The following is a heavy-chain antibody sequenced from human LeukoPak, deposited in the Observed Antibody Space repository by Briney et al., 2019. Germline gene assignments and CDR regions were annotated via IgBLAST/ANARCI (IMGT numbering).Heavy chain of an antibody. V-gene: IGHV3-74*01. CDR1: GCTFSSDW. CDR3: ACNRRNNYGYSDY. Sequence: GGSLRLSCAASGCTFSSDWMHWVRQAPGKGLVWVSRINSDGSSTSYADSVKGRFTISRDNAKNTVYLQMNSLRVEDTAVYYCACNRRNNYGYSDYLGHGTLVTVSS. J-gene: IGHJ4*01. CDR2: INSDGSST. D-gene: IGHD5-18*01.